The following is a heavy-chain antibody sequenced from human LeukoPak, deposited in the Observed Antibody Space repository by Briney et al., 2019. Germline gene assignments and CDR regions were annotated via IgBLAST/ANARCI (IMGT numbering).Heavy chain of an antibody. V-gene: IGHV3-48*02. CDR3: VRDPDALDF. CDR1: GFTFSGYS. J-gene: IGHJ4*02. CDR2: MRRDGSPV. Sequence: PGGSLRLSCAASGFTFSGYSMNWVRQAPGKGLEWIAYMRRDGSPVYYADSVKGRFSISRDNARNSLYLEMNSLGDEDTAIYYCVRDPDALDFWGQGTPVTVSS.